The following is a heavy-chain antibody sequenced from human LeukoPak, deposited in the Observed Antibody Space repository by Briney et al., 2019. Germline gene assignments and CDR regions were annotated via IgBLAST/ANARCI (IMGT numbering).Heavy chain of an antibody. CDR1: GFTFSTYA. V-gene: IGHV3-23*01. Sequence: PRGSLSPSCAASGFTFSTYAMSWVRQAPGKGLEWVSGISGTGGSTYYADSVKGRFTISRDKSKNTLYVQMNSLRAEDTAVYYCASSFTVTTKKQNFDYWGQGTPVTVSS. J-gene: IGHJ4*02. D-gene: IGHD4-17*01. CDR2: ISGTGGST. CDR3: ASSFTVTTKKQNFDY.